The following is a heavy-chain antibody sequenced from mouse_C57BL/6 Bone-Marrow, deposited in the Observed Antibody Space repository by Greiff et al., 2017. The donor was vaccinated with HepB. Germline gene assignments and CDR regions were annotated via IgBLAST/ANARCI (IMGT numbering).Heavy chain of an antibody. CDR3: ARRYYGKTPYYAMDY. Sequence: VQLQQSGPELVKPGASVKISCKASGYAFSSSWMNWVKQRPGKGLEWIGRIYPGDGDTNYNGKFKGKATLTADKSSSTAYMQLSSLTSEDSAVYFCARRYYGKTPYYAMDYWGQGTSVTVSS. V-gene: IGHV1-82*01. D-gene: IGHD1-1*01. J-gene: IGHJ4*01. CDR2: IYPGDGDT. CDR1: GYAFSSSW.